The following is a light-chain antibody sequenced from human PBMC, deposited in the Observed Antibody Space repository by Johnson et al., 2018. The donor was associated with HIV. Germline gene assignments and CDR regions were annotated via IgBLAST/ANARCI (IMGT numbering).Light chain of an antibody. Sequence: QSVLTQPPSVSAAPGQKVTISCSGSSSNIGNNYVSWYQQLPGRAPKLLIYDNNKRPSGIPDRFSGSKSGTSATLGITGLQTGDEADYYCETWDSSLREVFGTGTKVTVL. CDR2: DNN. CDR3: ETWDSSLREV. V-gene: IGLV1-51*01. J-gene: IGLJ1*01. CDR1: SSNIGNNY.